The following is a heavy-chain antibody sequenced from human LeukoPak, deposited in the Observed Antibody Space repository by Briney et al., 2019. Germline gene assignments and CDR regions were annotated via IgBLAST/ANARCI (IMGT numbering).Heavy chain of an antibody. CDR2: ISAYNGNT. CDR3: ANTYYYDSSGYYSTWFDP. J-gene: IGHJ5*02. CDR1: GYTFTSYG. Sequence: GASVKVSCKASGYTFTSYGISWVRQAPGQGLEWMGWISAYNGNTNYAQKLQGRVTMTTDTSTSTAYMELRSLRSDDTAVYYCANTYYYDSSGYYSTWFDPWGQGTLVTVSS. D-gene: IGHD3-22*01. V-gene: IGHV1-18*01.